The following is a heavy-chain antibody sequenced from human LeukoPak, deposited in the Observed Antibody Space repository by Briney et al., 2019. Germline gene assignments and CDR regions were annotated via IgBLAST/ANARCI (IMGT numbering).Heavy chain of an antibody. D-gene: IGHD6-19*01. J-gene: IGHJ4*02. CDR1: GFTFDNYG. CDR3: AKAVAGQHFDY. CDR2: ISWNSGSI. Sequence: GGSLRLSCAASGFTFDNYGMNWVRQPPGKCLEWVSGISWNSGSIGYADSVKGRFTISRDNAKNSLYLQMNSLRAEDTALYYCAKAVAGQHFDYWGQGTLVTVSS. V-gene: IGHV3-9*01.